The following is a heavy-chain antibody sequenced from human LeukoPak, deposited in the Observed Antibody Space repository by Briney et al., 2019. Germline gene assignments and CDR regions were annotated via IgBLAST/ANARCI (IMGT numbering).Heavy chain of an antibody. V-gene: IGHV4-59*08. CDR3: ARWPIHLGYCSGSLCHKWFDP. CDR1: GGSISDYY. D-gene: IGHD2-15*01. J-gene: IGHJ5*02. Sequence: MSSETLSLTCNVYGGSISDYYWNWIRQPPGKGLEWIGYIHHSGTTSSNPSLKSRVTISIDTSKNQFSLNLNSVTAADTDIYYCARWPIHLGYCSGSLCHKWFDPWGQGTLVTVSS. CDR2: IHHSGTT.